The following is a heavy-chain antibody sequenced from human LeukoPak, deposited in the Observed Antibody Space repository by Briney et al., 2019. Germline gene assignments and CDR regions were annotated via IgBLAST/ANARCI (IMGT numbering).Heavy chain of an antibody. CDR1: GFTFSNYW. V-gene: IGHV3-7*04. CDR3: ARGLQRCCSGGSCASDI. J-gene: IGHJ3*02. Sequence: PGGSLRLSCAASGFTFSNYWMSWVRQAPGKGLEWVANIKQDGSEKYYVDSVKGRFTISRDNAKNSLDLQMNSLRVEDTAVYYCARGLQRCCSGGSCASDIGGQGTMVTVSS. D-gene: IGHD2-15*01. CDR2: IKQDGSEK.